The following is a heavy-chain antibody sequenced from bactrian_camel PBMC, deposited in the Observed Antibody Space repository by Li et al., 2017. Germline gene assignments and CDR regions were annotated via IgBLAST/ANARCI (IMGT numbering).Heavy chain of an antibody. CDR2: IDSDGIA. CDR3: PLVLWLVGTQDLTT. D-gene: IGHD6*01. Sequence: HVQLVESGGGSVQAGGSLRVSCAASGFIVSRYCIAWFRQAPGKEREGVAPIDSDGIASYADSVKGRFAISRDNAKNTLFLQMNSLKLRTVPCITAPLVLWLVGTQDLTTGARGPRSPSP. CDR1: GFIVSRYC. V-gene: IGHV3S26*01. J-gene: IGHJ4*01.